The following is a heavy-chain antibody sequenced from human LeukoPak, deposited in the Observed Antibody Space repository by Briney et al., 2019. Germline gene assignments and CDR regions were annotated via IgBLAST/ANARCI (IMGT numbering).Heavy chain of an antibody. D-gene: IGHD2-2*01. J-gene: IGHJ3*02. CDR3: ARVVWGYCSSTSCPYAFDI. CDR1: GYTFTSYG. Sequence: ASVKVSCKASGYTFTSYGIGWVRQAPGQGLEWMGWISAYNGNTNYAQKLQGRVTMTTDTSTSTAYMELRSLRSDDTAVYYCARVVWGYCSSTSCPYAFDIWGQGTMVTVSS. V-gene: IGHV1-18*01. CDR2: ISAYNGNT.